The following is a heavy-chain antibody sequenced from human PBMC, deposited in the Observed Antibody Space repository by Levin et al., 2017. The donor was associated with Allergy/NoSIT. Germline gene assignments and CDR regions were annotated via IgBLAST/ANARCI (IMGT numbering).Heavy chain of an antibody. CDR2: IIPIFGTA. CDR1: GGTFSSYA. D-gene: IGHD6-19*01. V-gene: IGHV1-69*13. J-gene: IGHJ5*02. Sequence: ASVKVSCKASGGTFSSYAISWVRQAPGQGLEWMGGIIPIFGTANYAQKFQGRVTITADESTSTAYMELSSLRSEDTAVYYCAIPGIAVAGFDPWGQGTLVTVSS. CDR3: AIPGIAVAGFDP.